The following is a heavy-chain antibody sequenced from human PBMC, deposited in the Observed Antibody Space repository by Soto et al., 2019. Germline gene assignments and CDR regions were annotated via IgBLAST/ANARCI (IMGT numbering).Heavy chain of an antibody. CDR2: ISAYNGNT. CDR1: GYTFTSYG. CDR3: ARDKWYYDSSGPYFDY. Sequence: QVQLVQSGAEVKKPGASVKVSCKASGYTFTSYGISWVRQAPGQGLEWMGWISAYNGNTNYAQKLQGRVTMTTDTSTRTDNMELRSLRSDDTAVYYCARDKWYYDSSGPYFDYWGQGTLVTVSS. J-gene: IGHJ4*02. D-gene: IGHD3-22*01. V-gene: IGHV1-18*01.